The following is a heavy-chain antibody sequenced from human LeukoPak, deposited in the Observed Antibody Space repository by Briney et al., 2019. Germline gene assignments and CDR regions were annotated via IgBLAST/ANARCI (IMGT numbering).Heavy chain of an antibody. CDR3: ARTLAFFDIVSTTYYFDY. CDR1: GGSISSYY. Sequence: PSETLSLTCTVSGGSISSYYWSWIRQPPGKGLEWFGYIYYSGSTNYNPSLKSRVTISVDTSKSQFSLKLSSVTAADTAVYYCARTLAFFDIVSTTYYFDYWGQGTLVTVSS. CDR2: IYYSGST. J-gene: IGHJ4*02. D-gene: IGHD5/OR15-5a*01. V-gene: IGHV4-59*01.